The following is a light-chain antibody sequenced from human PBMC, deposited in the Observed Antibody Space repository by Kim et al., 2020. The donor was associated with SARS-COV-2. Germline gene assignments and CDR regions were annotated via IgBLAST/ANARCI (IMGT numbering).Light chain of an antibody. CDR3: QAWDSSTVV. Sequence: SYELTQPPSVSVSPGQTASITCSGDKLGDKYVCWYQQKPGQSPVLVMYQDDKRPSGIPERLSGSNSGSTATLTISGTQAMDEADYYCQAWDSSTVVFGGGTQLTVL. V-gene: IGLV3-1*01. J-gene: IGLJ2*01. CDR1: KLGDKY. CDR2: QDD.